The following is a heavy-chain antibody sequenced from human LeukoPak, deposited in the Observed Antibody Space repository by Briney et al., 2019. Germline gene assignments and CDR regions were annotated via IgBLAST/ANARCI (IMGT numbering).Heavy chain of an antibody. CDR1: GFTFSSYG. CDR2: IWYDGSNK. J-gene: IGHJ6*02. Sequence: GRSLRLSCAASGFTFSSYGMHWVRQAPGKGLEWVAVIWYDGSNKYYADSVKGRLTISRDNSKNTLYLQMNSLRAEDTAVYYCARGDYDYGMDVWGQGTTVTVSS. V-gene: IGHV3-33*01. CDR3: ARGDYDYGMDV.